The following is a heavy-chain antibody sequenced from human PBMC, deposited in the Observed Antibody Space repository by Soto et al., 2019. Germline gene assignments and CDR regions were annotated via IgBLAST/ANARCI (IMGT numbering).Heavy chain of an antibody. Sequence: SVEVSCKXSGGTFSSYAISWVRQAPGQGLEWMGGIIPIFGTANYAQKFQGRVTITADESTSTAYMELSSLRSEDTAVYYCARDHRWTSTGTPVRGNWFDPWGQGTLVTVSS. D-gene: IGHD1-1*01. J-gene: IGHJ5*02. CDR1: GGTFSSYA. V-gene: IGHV1-69*13. CDR2: IIPIFGTA. CDR3: ARDHRWTSTGTPVRGNWFDP.